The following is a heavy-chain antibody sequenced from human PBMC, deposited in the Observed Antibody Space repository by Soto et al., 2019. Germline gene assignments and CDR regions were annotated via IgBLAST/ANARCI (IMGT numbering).Heavy chain of an antibody. Sequence: QVQLVQSGAEVKKPRASVRVSCDTSGYAFSSYGLSWVRQAPGQGFEWMGWISAYNGDTYYAQKFQGRVTMTTDISTRTAYMELRSLTSDDTAVYYCARGAGPTVAVDYWGQGTLVTVSS. CDR3: ARGAGPTVAVDY. CDR2: ISAYNGDT. CDR1: GYAFSSYG. J-gene: IGHJ4*02. V-gene: IGHV1-18*04. D-gene: IGHD6-19*01.